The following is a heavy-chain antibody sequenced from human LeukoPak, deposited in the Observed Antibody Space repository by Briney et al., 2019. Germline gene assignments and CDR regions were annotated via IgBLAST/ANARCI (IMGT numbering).Heavy chain of an antibody. CDR2: ITGSGVST. D-gene: IGHD3-10*02. CDR3: AKVQPDFVPGVNDDFDV. V-gene: IGHV3-23*01. Sequence: GGSLRLSCAASGFTFSNYAVSWVRQAPGKGLEWVSAITGSGVSTYYADSVKGRFTISRDNSKNTLYLQMNSLRADDTAIYYCAKVQPDFVPGVNDDFDVWGQGTMVTVSS. J-gene: IGHJ3*01. CDR1: GFTFSNYA.